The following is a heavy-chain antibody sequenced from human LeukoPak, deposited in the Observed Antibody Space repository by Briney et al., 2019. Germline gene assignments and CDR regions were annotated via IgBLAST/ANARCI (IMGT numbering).Heavy chain of an antibody. V-gene: IGHV3-11*05. J-gene: IGHJ5*02. CDR3: ARDFRYSGSYHHWFDP. Sequence: GGSLRLSCAASGFTFSSYAMSWIRQAPGKGLEWVSYISSSSGYTKYADSVKGRFTISRDNTKNSLFLQMNSLRAEDTAVYYCARDFRYSGSYHHWFDPWGQGTLVTVSS. D-gene: IGHD1-26*01. CDR2: ISSSSGYT. CDR1: GFTFSSYA.